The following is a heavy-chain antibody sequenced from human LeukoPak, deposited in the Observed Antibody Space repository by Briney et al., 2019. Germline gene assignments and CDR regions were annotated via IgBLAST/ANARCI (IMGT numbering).Heavy chain of an antibody. CDR1: GYSFTNYW. Sequence: GESLKISCKGSGYSFTNYWIGRVRQVSGKGLEWMGIIYPGDSDTRYSPSFQGQVTISADKSISTAYLQWSSLKASDTAMYYCFQASSSSFDYWGQGTLVTVSS. CDR2: IYPGDSDT. CDR3: FQASSSSFDY. J-gene: IGHJ4*02. D-gene: IGHD6-6*01. V-gene: IGHV5-51*01.